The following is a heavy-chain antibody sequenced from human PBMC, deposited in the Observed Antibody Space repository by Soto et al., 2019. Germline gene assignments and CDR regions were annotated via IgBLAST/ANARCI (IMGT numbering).Heavy chain of an antibody. CDR3: ASYCSSTSCYNYFDY. D-gene: IGHD2-2*02. J-gene: IGHJ4*02. CDR2: IIPIFGTA. V-gene: IGHV1-69*06. Sequence: QVQLVQSGAEVKKPGSSVKVSCKASGGTFSSYAISWVRQAPGQGLEWMGGIIPIFGTANYAQKFQGRVTITADKSTSTAYMEVSSLRSEDTAVYYCASYCSSTSCYNYFDYWGQGTLVTVSS. CDR1: GGTFSSYA.